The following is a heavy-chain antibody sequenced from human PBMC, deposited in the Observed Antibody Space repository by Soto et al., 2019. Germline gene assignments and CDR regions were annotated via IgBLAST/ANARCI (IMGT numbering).Heavy chain of an antibody. CDR3: AKDQGSSWYEIDY. Sequence: EVQLLESGGGLVQPGGSLRLSCAASGFTFSNYAGTWVRQAPGKGLELVSTIIGSGGSTYYADSVKGRFTTSRDNSKNTLYLQMNSLRAEDTAVYYCAKDQGSSWYEIDYWGQGTLVTVSS. V-gene: IGHV3-23*01. CDR2: IIGSGGST. D-gene: IGHD6-13*01. CDR1: GFTFSNYA. J-gene: IGHJ4*02.